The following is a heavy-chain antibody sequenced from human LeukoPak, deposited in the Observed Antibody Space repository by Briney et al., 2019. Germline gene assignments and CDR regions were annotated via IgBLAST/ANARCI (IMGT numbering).Heavy chain of an antibody. Sequence: GGSLRLSCAASGFTLSSYSMSWVRQAPGKGLEWVASVIFSGGNTYYADSVEGRFTISRDNSKGTLYLEMDSLRAEDTAVYYCARASAGTNGMLDYWGQGTLVTVSS. J-gene: IGHJ4*02. CDR3: ARASAGTNGMLDY. CDR2: VIFSGGNT. CDR1: GFTLSSYS. D-gene: IGHD2-8*01. V-gene: IGHV3-23*01.